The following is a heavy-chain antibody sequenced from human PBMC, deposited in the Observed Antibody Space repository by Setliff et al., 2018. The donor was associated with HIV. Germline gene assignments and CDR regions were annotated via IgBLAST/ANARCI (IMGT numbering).Heavy chain of an antibody. CDR2: IIPILGVA. V-gene: IGHV1-69*02. D-gene: IGHD3-10*01. J-gene: IGHJ1*01. CDR3: ARVVVRGVTFIAEYFQH. Sequence: SVKVSCKASRSTFNSHTINWVRQAPGQGLDWMGRIIPILGVANYAQRFQGKVTITADKSTSTAYMELRSLRSDDTAVYYCARVVVRGVTFIAEYFQHWGQGTLVTVSS. CDR1: RSTFNSHT.